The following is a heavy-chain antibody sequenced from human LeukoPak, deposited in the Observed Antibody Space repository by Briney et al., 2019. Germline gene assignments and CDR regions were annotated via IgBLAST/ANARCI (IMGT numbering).Heavy chain of an antibody. D-gene: IGHD1-26*01. J-gene: IGHJ4*02. V-gene: IGHV1-18*01. CDR3: ARGRGYSGSYSDYYFDY. CDR1: GYTFTSYG. Sequence: GASEKVSCKASGYTFTSYGISWVRQAPGQGLEWMGWISSYNGNTNYAQKLQGRVTMTTGTSTSTASMELRSLRSDDTAVYYCARGRGYSGSYSDYYFDYWGQGTLVTVSS. CDR2: ISSYNGNT.